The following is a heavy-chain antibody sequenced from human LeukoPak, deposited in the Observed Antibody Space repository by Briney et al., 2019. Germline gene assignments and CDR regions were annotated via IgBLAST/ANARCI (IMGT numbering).Heavy chain of an antibody. D-gene: IGHD3-22*01. CDR1: GFTFDDYA. Sequence: PGGSLRLSSAASGFTFDDYAMHWVRQAPGKGLEWVSGISWNSGSIGYADSVKGRFTISRDNAKNSLYLQMNSLRAEDTALYYCAKDSRDYYDSSGYFDYWGQGTLVTVSS. J-gene: IGHJ4*02. CDR2: ISWNSGSI. V-gene: IGHV3-9*01. CDR3: AKDSRDYYDSSGYFDY.